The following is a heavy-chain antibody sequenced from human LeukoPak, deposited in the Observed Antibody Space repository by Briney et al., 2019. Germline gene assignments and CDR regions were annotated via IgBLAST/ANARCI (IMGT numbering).Heavy chain of an antibody. D-gene: IGHD2-2*01. CDR2: INPNSGGT. CDR3: ARGWLLNKYQLLFY. V-gene: IGHV1-2*02. J-gene: IGHJ4*02. Sequence: GASVKVSFKASGYTFTGYYMHWVRQAPGQGLEGMGWINPNSGGTNYAQKFQGRVTMTRDTSISTAYMELSRLRSDDTAVYYCARGWLLNKYQLLFYWGQGTLVTVSS. CDR1: GYTFTGYY.